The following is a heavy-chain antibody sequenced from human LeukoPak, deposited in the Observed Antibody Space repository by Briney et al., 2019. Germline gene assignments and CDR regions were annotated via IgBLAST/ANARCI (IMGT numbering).Heavy chain of an antibody. D-gene: IGHD1-26*01. CDR1: GFIFSDSY. CDR3: AREQNSGSYYAMGYYYYYMDV. V-gene: IGHV3-11*04. J-gene: IGHJ6*03. CDR2: ISSSGNTI. Sequence: GGSLRLSCTASGFIFSDSYMSWIRQAPGKGLEWVSYISSSGNTIYYADSVKGRFTISRDNAKNSLYLQMNSLRAEDTAVYYCAREQNSGSYYAMGYYYYYMDVWGKGTTVTVSS.